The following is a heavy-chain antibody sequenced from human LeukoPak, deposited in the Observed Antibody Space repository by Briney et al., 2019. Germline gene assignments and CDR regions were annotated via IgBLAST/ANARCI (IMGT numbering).Heavy chain of an antibody. CDR2: MSYDGSNK. CDR3: AREVNGWFDP. V-gene: IGHV3-30*04. CDR1: GFTFSCCA. Sequence: PGRSLGLSCAASGFTFSCCAMHWVRQAPGKGLEWVAVMSYDGSNKFYADSVKGRFTISRDNSKNTLYLQMNSLRPEDTAVYYCAREVNGWFDPWGQGTLVTVSS. J-gene: IGHJ5*02.